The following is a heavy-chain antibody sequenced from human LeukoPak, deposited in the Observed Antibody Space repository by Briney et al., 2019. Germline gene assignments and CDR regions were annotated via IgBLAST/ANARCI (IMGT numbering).Heavy chain of an antibody. Sequence: ASVKVSCKASGYTFTSYYMHWVRQAPGQGLEWMGIINPSGGSTSYAQKFQGRVTMTRDTPTSTVYMELSSLRSEDTAVYYCAGVPRYDSSGYFFDYWGQGTLVTVSS. CDR2: INPSGGST. D-gene: IGHD3-22*01. CDR1: GYTFTSYY. V-gene: IGHV1-46*01. J-gene: IGHJ4*02. CDR3: AGVPRYDSSGYFFDY.